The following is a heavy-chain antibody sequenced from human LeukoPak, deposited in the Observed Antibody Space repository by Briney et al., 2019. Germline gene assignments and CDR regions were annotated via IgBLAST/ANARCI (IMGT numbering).Heavy chain of an antibody. J-gene: IGHJ3*01. CDR2: VSGSGDRI. D-gene: IGHD4-17*01. V-gene: IGHV3-23*01. CDR1: GFTFSSSA. CDR3: ARDPNGDYIGAFEF. Sequence: GGSLRLSCAASGFTFSSSALSWVRQAPGKGLEWVSAVSGSGDRIDYADSVKGRFTVSRDNSKNTLYLQLNSLRAEDTAVYYCARDPNGDYIGAFEFWGQGTMVTVSS.